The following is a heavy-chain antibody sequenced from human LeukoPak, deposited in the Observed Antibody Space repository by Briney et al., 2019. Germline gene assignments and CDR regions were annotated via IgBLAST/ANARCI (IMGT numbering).Heavy chain of an antibody. CDR3: ARARYDCSSTSCYDTQFDY. V-gene: IGHV1-69*04. J-gene: IGHJ4*02. D-gene: IGHD2-2*01. CDR1: GGTFSSYA. Sequence: GASVKVSCKASGGTFSSYAISWVRQAPGQGLEWMGRIIPILGIANYAQKFQGRVTITADKSTSTAYMELSSLRSEDTAVYYCARARYDCSSTSCYDTQFDYWGQGTLVTVSS. CDR2: IIPILGIA.